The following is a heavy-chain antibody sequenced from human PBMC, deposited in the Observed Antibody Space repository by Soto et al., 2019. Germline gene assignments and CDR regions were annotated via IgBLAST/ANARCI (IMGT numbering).Heavy chain of an antibody. D-gene: IGHD6-6*01. CDR2: INPSGGST. V-gene: IGHV1-46*01. J-gene: IGHJ6*02. CDR1: GYTFTSYY. Sequence: ASVKVSSKASGYTFTSYYMHWVRQAPGQGLEWMGIINPSGGSTSYAQKIQGRVTMTRDTFTSTVYMELSSLRSEDTAVYYCARGPDLSKAAEYYCYDMDVWGQGTTVTV. CDR3: ARGPDLSKAAEYYCYDMDV.